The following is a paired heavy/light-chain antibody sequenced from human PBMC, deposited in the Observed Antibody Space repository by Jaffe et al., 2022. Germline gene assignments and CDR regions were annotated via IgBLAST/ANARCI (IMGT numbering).Light chain of an antibody. Sequence: QSALTQPASVSGSPGQSITISCTGTSSDVGGYNYVSWYQQHPGKAPKLMIYDVSNRPSGVSNRFSGSKSGNTASLTISGLQAEDEADYYCSSYTSSITLLFGGGTKLTVL. J-gene: IGLJ2*01. CDR2: DVS. CDR1: SSDVGGYNY. CDR3: SSYTSSITLL. V-gene: IGLV2-14*03.
Heavy chain of an antibody. Sequence: EVQLVESGGGLVQPGGSLRLSCAASGFTFSIYDFHWVRQGTGKGLEWVSAIGAGHDTYYADSLKGRFTLSRENAKNSLYLQMNSLTAGDTAVYYCAREATLGTNWNDWYFDLWGRGTLVTVSS. CDR1: GFTFSIYD. CDR2: IGAGHDT. D-gene: IGHD1-1*01. CDR3: AREATLGTNWNDWYFDL. J-gene: IGHJ2*01. V-gene: IGHV3-13*01.